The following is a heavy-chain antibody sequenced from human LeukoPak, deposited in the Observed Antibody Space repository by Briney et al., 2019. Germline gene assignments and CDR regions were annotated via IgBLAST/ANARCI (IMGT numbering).Heavy chain of an antibody. D-gene: IGHD2-8*01. Sequence: NPGGSLRLSCAASGFTFSNAWMSWVRQAPGKGLEWVGRIKSKTDGGTTDYAAPVKGRFTISRDDSKNTLYLQMNSLKTEDTAVYYCTTDGFDIVLMYYFDYWGQGTLVTVSS. CDR1: GFTFSNAW. CDR2: IKSKTDGGTT. V-gene: IGHV3-15*01. CDR3: TTDGFDIVLMYYFDY. J-gene: IGHJ4*02.